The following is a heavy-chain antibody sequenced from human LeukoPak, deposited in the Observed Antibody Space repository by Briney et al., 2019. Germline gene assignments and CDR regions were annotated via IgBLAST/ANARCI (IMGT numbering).Heavy chain of an antibody. CDR2: ISYDGSNK. J-gene: IGHJ6*03. Sequence: GGSLRLSCAASGFTFSSYGMHWVRQAPGKGLEWVAVISYDGSNKYYADSVKGRFTISRDNSKNTLYLQMNSLRAEDTAVYYCTTDGIFGVVEYYMDVWGKGTTVTVSS. CDR1: GFTFSSYG. V-gene: IGHV3-30*03. D-gene: IGHD3-3*01. CDR3: TTDGIFGVVEYYMDV.